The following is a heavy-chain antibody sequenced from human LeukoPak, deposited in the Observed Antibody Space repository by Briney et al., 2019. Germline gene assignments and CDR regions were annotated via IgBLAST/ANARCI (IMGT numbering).Heavy chain of an antibody. CDR1: GFTFSSYA. J-gene: IGHJ3*02. CDR2: ISSSSSYI. V-gene: IGHV3-21*01. CDR3: ARVQGYSYGPHHAFDI. D-gene: IGHD5-18*01. Sequence: GGSLRLSCAASGFTFSSYAMSWVRQAPGKGLEWVSSISSSSSYIYYADSVKGRFTISRDNAKNSLYLQMNSLRAEDTAVYYCARVQGYSYGPHHAFDIWGQGTMVTVSS.